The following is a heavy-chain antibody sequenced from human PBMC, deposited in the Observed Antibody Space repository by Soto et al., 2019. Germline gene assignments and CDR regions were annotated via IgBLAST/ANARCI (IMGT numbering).Heavy chain of an antibody. CDR1: GGSISSEGSY. CDR3: ARGLAAAGLFGFGP. CDR2: LFYSGST. Sequence: SETLSLTCTVSGGSISSEGSYLRWIRQHPGKGLEWIGCLFYSGSTYYNPSLKSRVTISVDTSKNQFSLKLSSVTAADTAVYYCARGLAAAGLFGFGPWGQGTLVTVSS. J-gene: IGHJ5*02. D-gene: IGHD6-13*01. V-gene: IGHV4-31*03.